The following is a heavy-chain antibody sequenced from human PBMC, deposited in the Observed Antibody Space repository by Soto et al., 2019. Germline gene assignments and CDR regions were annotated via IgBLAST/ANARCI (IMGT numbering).Heavy chain of an antibody. Sequence: SETLSLTCAVSGGSFSGYYWSWIRQPPGKGLEWIGAINHSGSTNYNPSLKSRATISVDTSKNQFSLKLSSVTAADTAVYYCARGPSIAAAGPPGNGMDVWGQGTTVTVSS. J-gene: IGHJ6*02. CDR3: ARGPSIAAAGPPGNGMDV. V-gene: IGHV4-34*01. CDR1: GGSFSGYY. CDR2: INHSGST. D-gene: IGHD6-13*01.